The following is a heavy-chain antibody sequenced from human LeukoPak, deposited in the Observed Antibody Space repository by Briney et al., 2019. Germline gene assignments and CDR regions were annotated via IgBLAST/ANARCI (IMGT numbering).Heavy chain of an antibody. V-gene: IGHV4-61*01. CDR1: GGSVSSGSYY. CDR3: ARQVTAVDAFDI. CDR2: IYYSGST. Sequence: SKTLSLTCTVSGGSVSSGSYYWSWIRQPPGKGLEWIGYIYYSGSTNYNPFLKSRVTISVDTSKNQFSLKLSSVTAADTAVYYCARQVTAVDAFDIWGQGTMVTVSS. J-gene: IGHJ3*02. D-gene: IGHD2-21*02.